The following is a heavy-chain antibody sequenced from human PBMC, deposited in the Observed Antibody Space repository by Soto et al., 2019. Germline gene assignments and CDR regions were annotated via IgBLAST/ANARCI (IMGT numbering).Heavy chain of an antibody. CDR3: ARDRVGHSSSWYVDY. CDR2: IWYDGSNK. Sequence: GGSLRLSCAASGFTFSSYGMHWVRQAPGKGLEWVAVIWYDGSNKYYADSVKGRFTISRDNSKNTLYLQMNSLRAEDTAVYYCARDRVGHSSSWYVDYWGQGTLVTVSS. J-gene: IGHJ4*02. D-gene: IGHD6-13*01. CDR1: GFTFSSYG. V-gene: IGHV3-33*01.